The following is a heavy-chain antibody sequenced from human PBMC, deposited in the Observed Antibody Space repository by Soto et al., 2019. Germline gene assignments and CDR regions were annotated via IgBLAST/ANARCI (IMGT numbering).Heavy chain of an antibody. D-gene: IGHD6-13*01. CDR1: GFTFSSYW. V-gene: IGHV3-74*01. CDR2: INSDGSST. CDR3: ARVETGYSSSWYRNGMDV. Sequence: PVGSLRLSCAASGFTFSSYWMHWVRQAPGKGLVWVSRINSDGSSTSYADSVKGRFTISRDNAKNTLYLQMNSLRAEDTAVYYCARVETGYSSSWYRNGMDVWGQGTTVTVSS. J-gene: IGHJ6*02.